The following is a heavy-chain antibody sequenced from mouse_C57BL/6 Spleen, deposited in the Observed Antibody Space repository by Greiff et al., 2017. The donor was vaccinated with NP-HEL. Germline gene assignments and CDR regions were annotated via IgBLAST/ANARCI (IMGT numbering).Heavy chain of an antibody. CDR2: IVPETGGT. V-gene: IGHV1-15*01. J-gene: IGHJ4*01. CDR3: TPYVYDAMDY. Sequence: VQLQQSGAELVRPGASVTLSCKASGYTFTDYEMHWVKQTPVHGLEWIGAIVPETGGTAYNQKFKGKAILTADKSSSTAYMELRSLTSEDSAVYASTPYVYDAMDYWGQGTSVTVSS. CDR1: GYTFTDYE.